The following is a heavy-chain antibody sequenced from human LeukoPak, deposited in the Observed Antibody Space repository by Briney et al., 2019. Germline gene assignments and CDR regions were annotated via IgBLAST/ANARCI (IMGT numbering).Heavy chain of an antibody. D-gene: IGHD6-13*01. CDR1: GYTFTSYD. J-gene: IGHJ5*02. V-gene: IGHV1-8*01. CDR2: MNPNSGNT. CDR3: ARGHRQVRLLSYSSSWRYNWFDP. Sequence: ASVKVSCKASGYTFTSYDINWVRQATGQGLEWMGWMNPNSGNTGYAQKFQGRVTMTRNTSISTAYMELSSLRSEDTAVYYCARGHRQVRLLSYSSSWRYNWFDPWGQGTLVTVSS.